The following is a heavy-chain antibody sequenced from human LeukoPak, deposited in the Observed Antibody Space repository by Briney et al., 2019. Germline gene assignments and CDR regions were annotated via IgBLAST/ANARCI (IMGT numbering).Heavy chain of an antibody. CDR2: INPNSGGT. D-gene: IGHD3-10*01. J-gene: IGHJ4*02. Sequence: ASVKVSCKASGYTFTGYYMHWVRQAPGQGLEWMGRINPNSGGTNYAPKFQGRVTMTRDTSISTAYMELNRLRSGDTPVFCCAGLTGGGWGSYYNLDYWGQGTLVTVSS. CDR3: AGLTGGGWGSYYNLDY. CDR1: GYTFTGYY. V-gene: IGHV1-2*06.